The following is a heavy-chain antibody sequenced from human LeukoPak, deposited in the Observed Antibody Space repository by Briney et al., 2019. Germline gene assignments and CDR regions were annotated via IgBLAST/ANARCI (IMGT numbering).Heavy chain of an antibody. CDR1: DGSISTSDYY. CDR2: IYYSGST. Sequence: SETLSLTCTVSDGSISTSDYYWGWIRQPPGKGLEWIGSIYYSGSTYYNPSLKSRVTISVDTSKNQFSLKLSSVTAADTAVYYCARDRADYGGNSGAFDIWGQGTMVTVSS. V-gene: IGHV4-39*07. CDR3: ARDRADYGGNSGAFDI. J-gene: IGHJ3*02. D-gene: IGHD4-23*01.